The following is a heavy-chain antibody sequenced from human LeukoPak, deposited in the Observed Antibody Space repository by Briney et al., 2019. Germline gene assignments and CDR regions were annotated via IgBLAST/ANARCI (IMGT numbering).Heavy chain of an antibody. CDR1: GGSISSGRYY. Sequence: NPSHTLSLTCTVSGGSISSGRYYWSWIRQPAGKGLEWIGRIYNSGSTNYNPSLKSRVTISVDTSKYQFSLKLSSVTAADTAVYYCATTYYDILTGYARKTIFDYWGQGTLVTVSS. J-gene: IGHJ4*02. V-gene: IGHV4-61*02. CDR3: ATTYYDILTGYARKTIFDY. D-gene: IGHD3-9*01. CDR2: IYNSGST.